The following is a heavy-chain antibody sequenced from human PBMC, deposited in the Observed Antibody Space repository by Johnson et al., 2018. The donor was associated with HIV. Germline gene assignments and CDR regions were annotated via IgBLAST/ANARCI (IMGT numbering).Heavy chain of an antibody. D-gene: IGHD5-24*01. CDR1: GFTFSSYA. J-gene: IGHJ3*02. CDR3: ARDVRWLPDAFDI. Sequence: MLLVESGGGVVQTGGSLRLSCAASGFTFSSYAMHWVRQPPGKGLEYVSAISSNGGSTYYANSVKGRFTISRDNSKNTLYLQMGSLRAEDMAVYYCARDVRWLPDAFDIWGQGTMVTVSS. V-gene: IGHV3-64*01. CDR2: ISSNGGST.